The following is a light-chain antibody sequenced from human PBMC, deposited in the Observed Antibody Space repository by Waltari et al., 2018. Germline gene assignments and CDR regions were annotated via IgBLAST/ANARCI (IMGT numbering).Light chain of an antibody. J-gene: IGLJ2*01. CDR3: SSSTRTSTLV. V-gene: IGLV2-14*01. CDR1: SSDLGGYAS. Sequence: QSALTQPASVSGSPGQSITISCTGTSSDLGGYASVSWYQQHPGKAPKLLIYEVTYRPSGVSSRFSGSKSGNTASLSISGLQPEDEADYYCSSSTRTSTLVFGGGTKLTV. CDR2: EVT.